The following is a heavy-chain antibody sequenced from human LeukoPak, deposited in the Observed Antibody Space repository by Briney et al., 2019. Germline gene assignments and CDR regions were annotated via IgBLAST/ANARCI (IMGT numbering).Heavy chain of an antibody. Sequence: RGSLRLSCAGSGITFSTYWMHWVRQAPGKGLVWVSRINSEGSTISYADSVKGRFTISRDNAKNTLFLQMNSLRAEDTAVYYCTRISSDSISYYDHWGQGTLVTVSS. D-gene: IGHD3-22*01. J-gene: IGHJ4*02. CDR3: TRISSDSISYYDH. CDR2: INSEGSTI. V-gene: IGHV3-74*01. CDR1: GITFSTYW.